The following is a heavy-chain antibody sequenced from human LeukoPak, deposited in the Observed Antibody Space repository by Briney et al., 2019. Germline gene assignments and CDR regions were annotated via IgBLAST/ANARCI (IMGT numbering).Heavy chain of an antibody. J-gene: IGHJ5*02. CDR1: GYSFTSYW. D-gene: IGHD2-21*02. CDR3: ARRTGFCGGDCYYWFDP. CDR2: IYPGDSDT. Sequence: GESLKISWKGSGYSFTSYWIGWVRQIPGKDLEWMGIIYPGDSDTRYSPSFQGQVTISADKSISTAYLQWSSLKASDPAMYYCARRTGFCGGDCYYWFDPWGQGTLVTVSS. V-gene: IGHV5-51*01.